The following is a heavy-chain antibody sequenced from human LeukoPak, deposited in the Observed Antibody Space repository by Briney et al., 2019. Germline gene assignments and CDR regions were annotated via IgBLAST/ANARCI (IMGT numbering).Heavy chain of an antibody. CDR1: GYTFTSYD. CDR2: MNPNSGNT. Sequence: ASVKVSCKASGYTFTSYDINWVRQATGQGLEWMGWMNPNSGNTGYAQKFQGRVTMTRNTSISTAYMELSSLRSEDTAVYYRARVGRFLEWLPYYYYYYGMDVWGQGTTVTVSS. V-gene: IGHV1-8*01. D-gene: IGHD3-3*01. J-gene: IGHJ6*02. CDR3: ARVGRFLEWLPYYYYYYGMDV.